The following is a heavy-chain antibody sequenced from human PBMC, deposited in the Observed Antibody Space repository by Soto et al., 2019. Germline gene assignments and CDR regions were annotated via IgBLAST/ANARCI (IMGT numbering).Heavy chain of an antibody. CDR1: GYTFTNFG. J-gene: IGHJ4*02. Sequence: QVQLVQSGAEVKKPGASVKVSCKTSGYTFTNFGLSWVRQAPGQGLVWMGWISAYNGNTNYAQNFQGRDTMTTDTSPSTAYMELRSLRSDDTAVYYCARGGTPLDYWGQGTLVTVSS. CDR3: ARGGTPLDY. V-gene: IGHV1-18*01. CDR2: ISAYNGNT. D-gene: IGHD3-16*01.